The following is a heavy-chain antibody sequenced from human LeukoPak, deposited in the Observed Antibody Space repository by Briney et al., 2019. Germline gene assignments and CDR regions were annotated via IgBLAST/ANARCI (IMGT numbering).Heavy chain of an antibody. Sequence: ASVKVSCKASGGTFSSYAISWVRQAPGQGLEWMGGIIPIFGTANYAQKFQGRVTITADESTSTAYMELSSLRSEDTAVYYCARDRAGSYSYGISDYWGQGTLVTVSS. CDR1: GGTFSSYA. D-gene: IGHD5-18*01. V-gene: IGHV1-69*13. CDR3: ARDRAGSYSYGISDY. CDR2: IIPIFGTA. J-gene: IGHJ4*02.